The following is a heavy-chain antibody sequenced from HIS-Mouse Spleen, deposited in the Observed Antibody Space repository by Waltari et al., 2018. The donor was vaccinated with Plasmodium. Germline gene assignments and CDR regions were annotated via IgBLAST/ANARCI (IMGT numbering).Heavy chain of an antibody. V-gene: IGHV3-30*18. D-gene: IGHD2-21*01. CDR3: AKDLSLWIDWYFDL. CDR2: ISYDGSNK. CDR1: GFPSVSHG. J-gene: IGHJ2*01. Sequence: QVQLVESGGGVVQPGRSRRLSWPASGFPSVSHGWHWVPQAPGKGLEWVAVISYDGSNKYYADSVKGRFTISRDNSKNTLYLQMNSLRAEDTAVYYCAKDLSLWIDWYFDLWGRGTLVTVSS.